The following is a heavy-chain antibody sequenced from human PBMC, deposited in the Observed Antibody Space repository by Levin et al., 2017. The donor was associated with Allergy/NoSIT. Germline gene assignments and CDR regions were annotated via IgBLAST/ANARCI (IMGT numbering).Heavy chain of an antibody. CDR1: GFTFSSYA. Sequence: GESLKISCAASGFTFSSYAMSWVRQAPGKGLEWVSAISGSGGSTYYADSVKGRFTISRDNSKNTLYLQMNSLRAEDTAVYYCAEVDSSSDYFDYWGQGTLVTVSS. V-gene: IGHV3-23*01. CDR2: ISGSGGST. J-gene: IGHJ4*02. CDR3: AEVDSSSDYFDY. D-gene: IGHD6-6*01.